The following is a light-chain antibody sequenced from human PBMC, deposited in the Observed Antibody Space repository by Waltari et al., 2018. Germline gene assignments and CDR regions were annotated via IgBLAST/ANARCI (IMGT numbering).Light chain of an antibody. CDR3: CSYAGSYTVL. Sequence: QSALTQPRSVSGSPGQSVAISCTGSSSDVGGYNYVYWYQQYPGKAPKVIIYDVSERPSGVPDRFSGSKSGNTASLTISGLQAEDEADYYCCSYAGSYTVLFGGGTKLTVL. CDR2: DVS. J-gene: IGLJ3*02. CDR1: SSDVGGYNY. V-gene: IGLV2-11*01.